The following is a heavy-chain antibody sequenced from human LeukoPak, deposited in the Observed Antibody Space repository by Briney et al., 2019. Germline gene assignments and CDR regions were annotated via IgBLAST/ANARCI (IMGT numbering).Heavy chain of an antibody. V-gene: IGHV5-10-1*01. CDR3: ARRTIHGIDV. D-gene: IGHD3-3*01. J-gene: IGHJ6*02. Sequence: PGESLRISCKGSGYSFTSYWISWVRLMPGKGREWMGRIDPSDSYTNYSPSFQGNVTISADKSISTAYLQWSSLKASDTAMYYRARRTIHGIDVWGQGTTVTVSS. CDR2: IDPSDSYT. CDR1: GYSFTSYW.